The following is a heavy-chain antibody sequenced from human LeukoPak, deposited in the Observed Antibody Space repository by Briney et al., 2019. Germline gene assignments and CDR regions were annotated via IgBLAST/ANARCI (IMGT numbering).Heavy chain of an antibody. CDR2: ISAYNGNT. CDR3: ARDRRSSGWDAFDI. Sequence: ASVKVSCKASGYTFTSYGISWVRQAPGQGLEWMGWISAYNGNTNYAQKLQGRVTMTTDTSTSTAYMELSSLRSEGTAVYYCARDRRSSGWDAFDIWGQGTMVTVSS. CDR1: GYTFTSYG. J-gene: IGHJ3*02. D-gene: IGHD6-19*01. V-gene: IGHV1-18*01.